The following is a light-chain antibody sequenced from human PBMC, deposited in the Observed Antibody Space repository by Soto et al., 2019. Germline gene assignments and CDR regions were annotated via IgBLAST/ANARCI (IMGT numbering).Light chain of an antibody. Sequence: EIVLTQSPGTLSLSPGERATLSCRASQNVNSNFFAWYQQKAGQAPRLLIYGASSRATGIPARFSGSGSGTDFTLTISSLEPEDFAVYYCQQRSNWQLTFGGGTKVDIK. J-gene: IGKJ4*01. CDR2: GAS. CDR3: QQRSNWQLT. CDR1: QNVNSNF. V-gene: IGKV3D-20*02.